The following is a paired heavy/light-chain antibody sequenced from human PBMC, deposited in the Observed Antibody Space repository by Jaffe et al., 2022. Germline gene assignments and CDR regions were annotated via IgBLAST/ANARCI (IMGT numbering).Light chain of an antibody. CDR2: GAS. CDR1: QSVSSSY. Sequence: EIVLTQSPGTLSLSPGERATLSCRASQSVSSSYLAWYQQKPGQAPRLLIYGASSRATGIPDRFSGSGSGTDFTLTISRLEPEDFAVYYCQQYGSSPPWPFGQGTKVEIK. J-gene: IGKJ1*01. CDR3: QQYGSSPPWP. V-gene: IGKV3-20*01.
Heavy chain of an antibody. Sequence: QVQLVESGGGVVQPGGSLRLSCAASGFTFSSYGMHWVRQAPGKGLEWVAFIRYDGSNKYYADSVKGRFTISRDNSKNTLYLQMNSLRAEDTAVYYCAKDAVDCSGGSCYPYYYYMDVWGKGTTVTVSS. CDR2: IRYDGSNK. CDR1: GFTFSSYG. CDR3: AKDAVDCSGGSCYPYYYYMDV. D-gene: IGHD2-15*01. V-gene: IGHV3-30*02. J-gene: IGHJ6*03.